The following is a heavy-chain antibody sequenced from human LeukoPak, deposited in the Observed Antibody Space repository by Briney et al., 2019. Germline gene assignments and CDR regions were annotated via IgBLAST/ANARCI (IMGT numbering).Heavy chain of an antibody. CDR1: GYTFTGYY. V-gene: IGHV1-2*06. Sequence: ASVKVSCKASGYTFTGYYMHWVRQAPGQGLERMGRINPNSGGTNYAQKFQGRVTMTRDTSISTAYMELSRLRSDDTAVYYCARDTVTTNPSPSFDYWGQGTLVTVSS. CDR3: ARDTVTTNPSPSFDY. D-gene: IGHD4-17*01. J-gene: IGHJ4*02. CDR2: INPNSGGT.